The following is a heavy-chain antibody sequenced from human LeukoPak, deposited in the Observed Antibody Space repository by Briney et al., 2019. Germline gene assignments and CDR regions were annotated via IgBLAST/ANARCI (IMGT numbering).Heavy chain of an antibody. CDR3: ARGYSYHFNY. V-gene: IGHV3-48*01. D-gene: IGHD5-24*01. J-gene: IGHJ4*02. CDR1: GFTFSSYS. Sequence: PGGSLGLSCAASGFTFSSYSMNWVRQAPGKGLEWVSHISSASSTIYYADSVKGRFTISRDNAKNSLYLQMNSLTAEDTAVYFCARGYSYHFNYWGQGTLVTVSS. CDR2: ISSASSTI.